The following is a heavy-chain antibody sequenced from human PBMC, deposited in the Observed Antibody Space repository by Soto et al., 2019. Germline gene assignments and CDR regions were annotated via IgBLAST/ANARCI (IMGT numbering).Heavy chain of an antibody. CDR3: AKVRGLWFGELTI. CDR2: ISYDGSNK. CDR1: GFTFSSYG. Sequence: GGSLRLSCAASGFTFSSYGMHWVRQAPGKGLEWVAVISYDGSNKYYADSVKGRFTISRDNSKNTLYLQMNSLRAEDTAVYYCAKVRGLWFGELTIWGQGTLVTVSS. D-gene: IGHD3-10*01. J-gene: IGHJ4*02. V-gene: IGHV3-30*18.